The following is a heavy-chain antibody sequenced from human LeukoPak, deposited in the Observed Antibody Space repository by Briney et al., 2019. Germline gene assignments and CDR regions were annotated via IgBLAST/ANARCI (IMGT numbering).Heavy chain of an antibody. Sequence: NPSETLSLTCTVSGGSISSYYWSWIRQPPGKGLEWIGYIYYSGSTNYNPSLKSRVTISVDTSKNQFSLKLSSVTAADTAVYYCARGPIDYYDSSGYYTYRGWFDPWGQGTLVTVSS. CDR2: IYYSGST. D-gene: IGHD3-22*01. CDR3: ARGPIDYYDSSGYYTYRGWFDP. CDR1: GGSISSYY. J-gene: IGHJ5*02. V-gene: IGHV4-59*01.